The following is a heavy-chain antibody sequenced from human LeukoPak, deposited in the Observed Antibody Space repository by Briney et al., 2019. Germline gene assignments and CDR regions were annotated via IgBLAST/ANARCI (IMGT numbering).Heavy chain of an antibody. CDR2: ISYDGSNK. D-gene: IGHD5-12*01. V-gene: IGHV3-30-3*01. J-gene: IGHJ4*02. CDR3: ARDTPLRCLTYYFDY. Sequence: GGSLRLSCAASGFTFSSYAMHWVRQAPGKGLEWVAVISYDGSNKYYADSVKGRFTISRDNSKNTLYLQMNSLRAEDTAVYYCARDTPLRCLTYYFDYWGQGTLVTVSP. CDR1: GFTFSSYA.